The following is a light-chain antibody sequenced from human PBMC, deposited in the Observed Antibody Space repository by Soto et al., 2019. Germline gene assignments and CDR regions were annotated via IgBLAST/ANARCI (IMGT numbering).Light chain of an antibody. Sequence: QSALTQPPSASGTPGQRVTISCSGSSSNIGSNTVNWYQQLPGTAPKLLIYSNNQRPSGVPDRFSGSKSGTSASPAISGLQSEDEADYYCAAWDDSLNVYVFGTGTKVTVL. J-gene: IGLJ1*01. CDR3: AAWDDSLNVYV. V-gene: IGLV1-44*01. CDR2: SNN. CDR1: SSNIGSNT.